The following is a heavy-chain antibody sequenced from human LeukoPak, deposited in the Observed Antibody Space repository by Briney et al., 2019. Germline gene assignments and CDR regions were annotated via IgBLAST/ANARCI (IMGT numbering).Heavy chain of an antibody. CDR3: ARQGGGATYAFDI. D-gene: IGHD1-26*01. CDR2: IYYSGST. CDR1: GGSISSGGYY. Sequence: PSETLSLTCTVSGGSISSGGYYWSWIRQHPGKGLEWIGYIYYSGSTYYNPSLKSRVTISVDTSKNQFSLELSSVTAADTAVYYCARQGGGATYAFDIWGQGTMVTVSS. J-gene: IGHJ3*02. V-gene: IGHV4-31*03.